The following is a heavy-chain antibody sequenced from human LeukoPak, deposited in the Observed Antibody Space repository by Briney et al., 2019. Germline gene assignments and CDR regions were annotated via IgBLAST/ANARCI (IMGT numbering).Heavy chain of an antibody. D-gene: IGHD5-24*01. CDR2: ISGSGGDT. V-gene: IGHV3-23*01. J-gene: IGHJ4*02. CDR1: GFTFSSYA. Sequence: GGSLRLSCAASGFTFSSYAMSWVRQAPGKGLEWVSSISGSGGDTSCADSVKGRFTISRDNSKNTLYLQMNSLRAEDTAVYYCALRDGYSFGYWGQGTLVTVSS. CDR3: ALRDGYSFGY.